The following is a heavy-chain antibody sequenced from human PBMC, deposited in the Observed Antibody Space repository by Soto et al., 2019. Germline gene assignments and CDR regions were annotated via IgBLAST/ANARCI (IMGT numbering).Heavy chain of an antibody. CDR1: GFIFSNFW. Sequence: EEQLVESGGGLVQPGGSLRLSCAAAGFIFSNFWINWVRQAPGKGLEWVASINQDGSEKYYVDSVKGRFTISRDNAKNSLYLQMNSLRAEDTAVYYCAVLSIAAVVDFWGKGTLVTVSS. D-gene: IGHD6-25*01. J-gene: IGHJ4*02. CDR2: INQDGSEK. CDR3: AVLSIAAVVDF. V-gene: IGHV3-7*01.